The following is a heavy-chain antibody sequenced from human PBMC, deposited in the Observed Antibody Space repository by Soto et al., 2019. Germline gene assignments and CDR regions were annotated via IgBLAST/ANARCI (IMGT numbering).Heavy chain of an antibody. J-gene: IGHJ4*02. CDR2: IDPSDSQT. Sequence: GESLKISCKGSGYSFAGYWITWVRQKPGKGLEWMGRIDPSDSQTYYSPSFRGHVTISVTKSITTVFLQWSSLRASDTAMYYCARQIYDSDTGPNSQYYFDSWGQGTPVTVSS. CDR1: GYSFAGYW. D-gene: IGHD3-22*01. CDR3: ARQIYDSDTGPNSQYYFDS. V-gene: IGHV5-10-1*01.